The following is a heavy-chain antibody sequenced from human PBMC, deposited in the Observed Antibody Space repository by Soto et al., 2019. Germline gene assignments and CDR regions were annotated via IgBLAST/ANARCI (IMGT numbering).Heavy chain of an antibody. V-gene: IGHV1-3*01. Sequence: QVQLVQSGAEGKKPGASVKVSCKASGYTFTGYAMHWVRQAPGQRLEWMGWINAGNGNTKYSQKFQGRVTITRDTSAGAAYMELSSLSSEDTAVYYCARAVAVPADFDYWGQGTLVTVSS. CDR1: GYTFTGYA. CDR3: ARAVAVPADFDY. D-gene: IGHD6-19*01. CDR2: INAGNGNT. J-gene: IGHJ4*02.